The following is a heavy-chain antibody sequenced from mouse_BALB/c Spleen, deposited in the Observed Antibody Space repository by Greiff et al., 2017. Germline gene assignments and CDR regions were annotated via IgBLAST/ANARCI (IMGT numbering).Heavy chain of an antibody. CDR3: ARDYYGNYLFAY. J-gene: IGHJ3*01. CDR2: INPSTGYT. D-gene: IGHD2-1*01. V-gene: IGHV1-7*01. CDR1: GYTFTSYW. Sequence: QVQLKQSGAELAKPGASVKMSCKASGYTFTSYWMHWVKQRPGQGLEWIGYINPSTGYTEYNQKFKDKATLTADKSSSTAYMQLSSLTSEDSAVYYCARDYYGNYLFAYWGQGTLVTVSA.